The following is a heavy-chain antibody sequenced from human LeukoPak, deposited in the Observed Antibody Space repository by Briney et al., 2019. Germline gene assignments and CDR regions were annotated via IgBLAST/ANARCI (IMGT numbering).Heavy chain of an antibody. J-gene: IGHJ4*02. CDR3: ARRWAVAGAFDY. Sequence: GESLKISCKGSGYIFISYWIGWVRQMPGKGLEWMAMIYPGDSATRYSPSFLGQVTVSADKSISTAYLQWSSLKASDTAMYYYARRWAVAGAFDYWGQGTLVTVSS. CDR1: GYIFISYW. D-gene: IGHD6-19*01. V-gene: IGHV5-51*01. CDR2: IYPGDSAT.